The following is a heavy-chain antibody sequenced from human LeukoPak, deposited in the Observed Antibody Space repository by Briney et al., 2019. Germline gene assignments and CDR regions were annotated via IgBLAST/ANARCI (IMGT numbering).Heavy chain of an antibody. CDR3: ARDDSSGNGMDV. Sequence: PSQTLSLTCTVSGGSISSGDYYWSWIRQPPGKGLEWIGYIYYSGSTYYNPSLKSRVTISVDTSKNQFSLKLSSVTAADTAVYYCARDDSSGNGMDVWGQGTTVTVSS. V-gene: IGHV4-30-4*01. D-gene: IGHD3-22*01. CDR1: GGSISSGDYY. CDR2: IYYSGST. J-gene: IGHJ6*02.